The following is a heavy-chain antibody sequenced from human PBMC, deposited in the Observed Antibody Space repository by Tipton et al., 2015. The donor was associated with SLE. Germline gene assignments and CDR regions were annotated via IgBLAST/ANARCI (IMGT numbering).Heavy chain of an antibody. CDR3: ARDHYGSLDY. CDR2: SSGGA. CDR1: GASVSSSFRQ. J-gene: IGHJ4*02. Sequence: TLSLTCTVSGASVSSSFRQWSWIRQPAGEGLEWIGHSSGGATYNPPLKSRVTISVDTSKNQFSLKMTSVTAADTAVYYCARDHYGSLDYWGQGMLVTVSS. D-gene: IGHD3-16*01. V-gene: IGHV4-61*02.